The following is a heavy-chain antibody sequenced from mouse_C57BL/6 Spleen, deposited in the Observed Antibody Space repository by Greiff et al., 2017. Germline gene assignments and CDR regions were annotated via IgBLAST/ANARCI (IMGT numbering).Heavy chain of an antibody. V-gene: IGHV2-9-1*01. CDR2: IWTGGGT. CDR3: ARNIYYGTPYYAMDY. J-gene: IGHJ4*01. D-gene: IGHD2-1*01. CDR1: GFSLTSYA. Sequence: VQLVESGPGLVAPSQSLSITCTVSGFSLTSYAISWVRQPPGKGLEWLGVIWTGGGTNYNSALKSRLSISKDNSKSQVFLKMNSLQTDDTARYYCARNIYYGTPYYAMDYWGQGTSVTVSS.